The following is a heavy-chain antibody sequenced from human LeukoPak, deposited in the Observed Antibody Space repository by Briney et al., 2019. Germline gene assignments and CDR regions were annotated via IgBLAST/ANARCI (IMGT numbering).Heavy chain of an antibody. J-gene: IGHJ4*02. V-gene: IGHV3-74*03. CDR1: GFTFSSTW. CDR3: ARDWYHAIDY. Sequence: GGSLRLSCAASGFTFSSTWMHWVRQPPGKGLVWVARITSDGSSTTYAESVKGRFTISRDNAKNTLYLQMNRLRAEDTAVYYCARDWYHAIDYWGQGTLVTVSS. CDR2: ITSDGSST. D-gene: IGHD2-2*01.